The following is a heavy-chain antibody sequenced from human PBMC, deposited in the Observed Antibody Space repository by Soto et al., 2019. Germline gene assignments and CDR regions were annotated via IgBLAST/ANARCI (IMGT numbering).Heavy chain of an antibody. D-gene: IGHD3-22*01. J-gene: IGHJ6*02. CDR1: GFTFSSYS. Sequence: GWSLRLSCAASGFTFSSYSMNWVRQAPGKGLEWVSSISSSSSYIYYADSVKGRFTISRDNAKNSLYLQMNSLRAEDTAVYYCARDSYVDSSGYYPYYYYYYGMDVWGQGTTVTV. CDR3: ARDSYVDSSGYYPYYYYYYGMDV. V-gene: IGHV3-21*01. CDR2: ISSSSSYI.